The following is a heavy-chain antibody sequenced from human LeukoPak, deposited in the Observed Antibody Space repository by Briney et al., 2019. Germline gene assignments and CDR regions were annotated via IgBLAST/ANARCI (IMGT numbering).Heavy chain of an antibody. CDR3: ERHRGYYGSGVDY. V-gene: IGHV4-34*01. CDR2: INHSGST. Sequence: SETLSLTCAVYGGSFSGYYWSWIRQPPGKGLEWIGEINHSGSTNYNPSLKSRVTISVDTSKNQFSLKLSSVTAADTAVYYCERHRGYYGSGVDYWGQGTLVTVSS. J-gene: IGHJ4*02. D-gene: IGHD3-10*01. CDR1: GGSFSGYY.